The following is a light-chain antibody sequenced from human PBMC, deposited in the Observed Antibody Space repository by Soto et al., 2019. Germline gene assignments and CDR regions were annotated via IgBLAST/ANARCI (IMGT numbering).Light chain of an antibody. CDR1: QSVRTN. CDR2: YAS. J-gene: IGKJ5*01. CDR3: QQYGSSPIT. V-gene: IGKV3D-20*01. Sequence: EVMMTQFPDTVSVTAGETVTLSCGASQSVRTNLAWYQQRPGQAPRLLIHYASTRATGIPDRFSGSGSGTDFTLTISRLEPEDFAVYYCQQYGSSPITFGQGTRLEIK.